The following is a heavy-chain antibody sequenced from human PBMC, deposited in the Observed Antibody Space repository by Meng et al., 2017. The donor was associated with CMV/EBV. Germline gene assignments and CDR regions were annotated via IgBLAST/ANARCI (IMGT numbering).Heavy chain of an antibody. CDR1: GYTFTSYY. Sequence: ASVKVSCKASGYTFTSYYMHWVRQAPGQGLEWMEIINPSGGSTSYAQKFQGRVTMTRDTSTSTVYMELSSLRSEDTAVYYCASQTTGYYGMDVWGQGTTVTVSS. D-gene: IGHD4-17*01. J-gene: IGHJ6*02. CDR2: INPSGGST. V-gene: IGHV1-46*01. CDR3: ASQTTGYYGMDV.